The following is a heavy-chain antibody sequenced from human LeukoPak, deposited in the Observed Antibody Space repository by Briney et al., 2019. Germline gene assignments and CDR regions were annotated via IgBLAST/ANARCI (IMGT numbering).Heavy chain of an antibody. J-gene: IGHJ4*02. CDR1: GYTFTSYA. CDR2: INTNTGNP. V-gene: IGHV7-4-1*02. Sequence: GSVKVSCKASGYTFTSYAMNWVRQAPGQGLEWMGWINTNTGNPTYAQGFTGRIVFSLDTSVSTAYLQISSLKAEDSAVYYCAKNGLGAVVKTDWDQGTLVTVSS. CDR3: AKNGLGAVVKTD. D-gene: IGHD3-22*01.